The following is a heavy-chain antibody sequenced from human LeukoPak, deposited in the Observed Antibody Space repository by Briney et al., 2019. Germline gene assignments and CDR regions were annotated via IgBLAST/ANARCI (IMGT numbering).Heavy chain of an antibody. J-gene: IGHJ5*02. CDR1: GGSISSGSYY. D-gene: IGHD1-26*01. V-gene: IGHV4-61*02. CDR2: IYTSGST. CDR3: ARTYSTLGATNWFDP. Sequence: PSETLSLTCTVSGGSISSGSYYWSWIRQPAGKGLEWIGRIYTSGSTNYNPSLKSRVTMSVDTSKNQFSLKLSSVTAADTAVYYCARTYSTLGATNWFDPWGQGTLVTVSS.